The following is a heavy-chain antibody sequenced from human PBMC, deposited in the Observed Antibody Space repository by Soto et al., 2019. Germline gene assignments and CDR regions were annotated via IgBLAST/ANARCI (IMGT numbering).Heavy chain of an antibody. CDR3: ARVHAAYYGSGSSYDY. CDR1: GFTFSSYS. D-gene: IGHD3-10*01. V-gene: IGHV3-21*01. J-gene: IGHJ4*02. CDR2: ISSSSSYI. Sequence: VGSLRLSCAASGFTFSSYSMNWVRQAPGKGLEWVSSISSSSSYIYYADSAKGRFTISRDNAKNSLYLQMNSLRAEDTAVYYCARVHAAYYGSGSSYDYWGQGT.